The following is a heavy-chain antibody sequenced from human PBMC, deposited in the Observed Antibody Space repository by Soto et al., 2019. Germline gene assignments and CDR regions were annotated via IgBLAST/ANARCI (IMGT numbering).Heavy chain of an antibody. CDR3: ARGRPSYYDSSGYYGVYFDY. J-gene: IGHJ4*02. V-gene: IGHV4-34*01. CDR2: INHSGST. Sequence: SETLSLTCAVYGGSFSGYYWSWIRQPPGKGLEWIGEINHSGSTNYNPSLKSRVTISVDTSKNQFSLKLSSVTAADTAVYYCARGRPSYYDSSGYYGVYFDYWGQGTLVTVSS. D-gene: IGHD3-22*01. CDR1: GGSFSGYY.